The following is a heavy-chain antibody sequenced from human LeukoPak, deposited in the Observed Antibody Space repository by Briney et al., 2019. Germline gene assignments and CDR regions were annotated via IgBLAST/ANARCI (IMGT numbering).Heavy chain of an antibody. CDR1: GFTFSSYA. J-gene: IGHJ3*02. Sequence: GGSLRLSCAASGFTFSSYAMSWVRQAPGKGLEWVSAISGSGGSTYYADSVKGRFTISRDNSKNTLYLQMNSLRAEDTAVYYCAKALYDSSGHYYGDDAFDIWGQGTMVIVSS. CDR3: AKALYDSSGHYYGDDAFDI. V-gene: IGHV3-23*01. D-gene: IGHD3-22*01. CDR2: ISGSGGST.